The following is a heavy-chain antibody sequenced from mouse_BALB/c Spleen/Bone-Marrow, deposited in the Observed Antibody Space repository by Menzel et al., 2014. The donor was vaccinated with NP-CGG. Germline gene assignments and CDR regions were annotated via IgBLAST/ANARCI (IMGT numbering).Heavy chain of an antibody. J-gene: IGHJ2*01. Sequence: EVQLQQSGTVLARPGASVKMSCKASGYTFTSYWMHWVKQRPGQDLEWIGAIYPGNSDTSYNQKFKGKAKLTAVISTSTAYMELSSLTNEDSAVYYCTSDYDDYWGQGTTLTVSS. CDR1: GYTFTSYW. V-gene: IGHV1-5*01. CDR3: TSDYDDY. CDR2: IYPGNSDT. D-gene: IGHD2-4*01.